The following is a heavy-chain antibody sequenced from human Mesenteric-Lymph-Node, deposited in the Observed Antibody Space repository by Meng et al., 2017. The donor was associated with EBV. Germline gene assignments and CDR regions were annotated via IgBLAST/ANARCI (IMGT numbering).Heavy chain of an antibody. CDR2: MNPNTGYS. CDR3: ARKESYYGSGSFFFDY. CDR1: GYTFTTYD. J-gene: IGHJ4*02. V-gene: IGHV1-8*01. Sequence: QGQRFQLGAAVRKPGAAVKASCKASGYTFTTYDINWVRQAPGQGLEWIGWMNPNTGYSKYAQKFQGRVTMTTNTSISTAYMELSGLRSEDTAVYYCARKESYYGSGSFFFDYWGQGTLVTVSS. D-gene: IGHD3-10*01.